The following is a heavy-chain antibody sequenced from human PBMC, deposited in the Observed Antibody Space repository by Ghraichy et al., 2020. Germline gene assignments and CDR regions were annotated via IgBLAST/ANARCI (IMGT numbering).Heavy chain of an antibody. Sequence: SVKVSCKASGGTFSSYAISWVRQAPGQGLEWMGGIIPIFGTANYAQKFQGRVTITADKSTSTAYMELSSLRSEDTAVYYCARPKGSGWSIAMDVWGKGTTVTVSS. CDR3: ARPKGSGWSIAMDV. CDR2: IIPIFGTA. CDR1: GGTFSSYA. J-gene: IGHJ6*04. V-gene: IGHV1-69*06. D-gene: IGHD6-19*01.